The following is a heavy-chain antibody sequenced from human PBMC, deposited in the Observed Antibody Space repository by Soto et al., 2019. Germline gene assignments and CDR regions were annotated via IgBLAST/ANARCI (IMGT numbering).Heavy chain of an antibody. Sequence: ASVKVSCKVSGYTLTELSMHWVRQAPGKGLEWMGGFDPEDGETIYAQKFQGRVTMTEDTSTDTAYMELSSLRSEDTAVYYCATGAVLRFLEWLPTHFDCWGQGTLVTVSS. V-gene: IGHV1-24*01. J-gene: IGHJ4*02. CDR1: GYTLTELS. CDR2: FDPEDGET. CDR3: ATGAVLRFLEWLPTHFDC. D-gene: IGHD3-3*01.